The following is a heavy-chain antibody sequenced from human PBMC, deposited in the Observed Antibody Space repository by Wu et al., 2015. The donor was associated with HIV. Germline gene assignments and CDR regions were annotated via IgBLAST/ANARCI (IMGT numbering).Heavy chain of an antibody. V-gene: IGHV1-69*05. CDR3: ARDGPDGFNPAYKYFDP. CDR2: IIPIFGTA. D-gene: IGHD5-24*01. Sequence: QVQLVQSGAEVKKPGSSVKVSCKASGGTFSSYAISWVRQAPGQGLEWMGGIIPIFGTANYAQKFQGRVTITTDESTSTAYMELRSLRSEDTAVYYCARDGPDGFNPAYKYFDPWGQGTLVHRL. CDR1: GGTFSSYA. J-gene: IGHJ5*02.